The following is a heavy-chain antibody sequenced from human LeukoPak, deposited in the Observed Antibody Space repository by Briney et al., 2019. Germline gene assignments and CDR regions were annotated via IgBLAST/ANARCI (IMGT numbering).Heavy chain of an antibody. CDR2: ISGSGGST. V-gene: IGHV3-23*01. CDR1: GFTFSSYS. J-gene: IGHJ4*02. D-gene: IGHD5-18*01. Sequence: GGSLRLSCAASGFTFSSYSMNWVRQAPGKGLEWVSAISGSGGSTYYADSVKGRFTISRDNSKNTLYLQMNSLRAEDTAVYYCAKENTGYSYPLGDGDYWGQGTLVTVSS. CDR3: AKENTGYSYPLGDGDY.